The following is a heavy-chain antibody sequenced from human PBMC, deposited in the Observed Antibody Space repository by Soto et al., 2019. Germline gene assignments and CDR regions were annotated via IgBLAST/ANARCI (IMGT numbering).Heavy chain of an antibody. J-gene: IGHJ4*02. Sequence: STNGMGVGWIRQPPGKALEWLSLIYWHNDKRYSPSLKNRLTVTKDGSKNQVVPTMTDMDPVDTATYYCVHRRRDSGPNGDCWGPGILVTVSS. CDR3: VHRRRDSGPNGDC. D-gene: IGHD3-10*01. CDR2: IYWHNDK. V-gene: IGHV2-5*01. CDR1: STNGMG.